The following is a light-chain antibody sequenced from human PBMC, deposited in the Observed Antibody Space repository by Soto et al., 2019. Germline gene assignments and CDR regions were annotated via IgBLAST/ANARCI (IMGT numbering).Light chain of an antibody. CDR2: SNN. CDR3: AAWDDSLNGVV. V-gene: IGLV1-44*01. CDR1: SSNIGSNT. Sequence: QSVLTQPPSASGTPGQRVTISCSGSSSNIGSNTVNWYQQVPGTAPKLLIYSNNQRPSGVPDRFSGSKSGTSVSLAISGLQSEDEADYYCAAWDDSLNGVVFGGGTQLTVL. J-gene: IGLJ2*01.